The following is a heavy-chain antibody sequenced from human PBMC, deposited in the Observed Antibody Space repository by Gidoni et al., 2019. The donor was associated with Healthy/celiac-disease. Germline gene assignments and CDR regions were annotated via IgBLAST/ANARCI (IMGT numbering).Heavy chain of an antibody. D-gene: IGHD3-16*02. CDR2: IKQDGSEK. V-gene: IGHV3-7*04. J-gene: IGHJ3*02. CDR3: AREVITFGGVIVDAFDI. Sequence: EVQLVESGGGLVQPGGSLRLSCAASGFTFSSYWMSWVRQAPGKGLEWVANIKQDGSEKYYVDSVKGRFTISRDNAKNSLYLQMNSLRAEDTAVYYCAREVITFGGVIVDAFDIWGQGTMVTVSS. CDR1: GFTFSSYW.